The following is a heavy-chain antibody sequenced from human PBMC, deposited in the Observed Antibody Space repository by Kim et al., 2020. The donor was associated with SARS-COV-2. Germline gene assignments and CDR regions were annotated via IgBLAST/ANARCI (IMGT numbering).Heavy chain of an antibody. V-gene: IGHV4-59*01. CDR3: ARDSGSYWGGYYYYGMDV. CDR2: IYYSGST. J-gene: IGHJ6*02. CDR1: GGSISSYY. D-gene: IGHD1-26*01. Sequence: SETLSLTCTVSGGSISSYYWSWIRQPPGKGLEWIGYIYYSGSTNYNPSLKSRVTISVDTSKNQFSLKLSSVTAADTAVYYCARDSGSYWGGYYYYGMDVWGQGTTVTVSS.